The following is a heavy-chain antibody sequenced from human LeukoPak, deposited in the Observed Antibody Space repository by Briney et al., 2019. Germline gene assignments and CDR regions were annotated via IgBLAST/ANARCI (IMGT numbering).Heavy chain of an antibody. V-gene: IGHV3-30*01. J-gene: IGHJ4*02. CDR3: ARGGYDSSGYYYYFDY. Sequence: GRSLRLSCAASGFTFSSYAMHWVRQAPGKGLEWVAVISYDGSNKYYADSVKGRFTISRDNSKNTLYLQMNRLRAEDTAVYYCARGGYDSSGYYYYFDYWGQGTLVTVSS. CDR2: ISYDGSNK. D-gene: IGHD3-22*01. CDR1: GFTFSSYA.